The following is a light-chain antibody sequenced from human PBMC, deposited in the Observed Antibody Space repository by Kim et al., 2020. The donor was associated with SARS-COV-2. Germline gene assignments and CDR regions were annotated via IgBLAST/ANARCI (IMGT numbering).Light chain of an antibody. J-gene: IGLJ1*01. CDR3: QAWDTRTDHYV. V-gene: IGLV3-21*04. CDR2: YDS. Sequence: SYELTQPPSVSVAPGKTATITCVGNDIGRKSVHWNQQKPGQAPVVVIYYDSDRPSGIPERFSGSKSRNTATLTISRVESGDEADYYCQAWDTRTDHYVFGSGTKVTVL. CDR1: DIGRKS.